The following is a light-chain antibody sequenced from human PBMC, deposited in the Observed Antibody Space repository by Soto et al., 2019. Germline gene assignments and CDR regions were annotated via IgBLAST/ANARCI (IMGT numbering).Light chain of an antibody. J-gene: IGKJ1*01. CDR2: DAS. CDR1: QSVSSY. CDR3: HQRSNWPLP. Sequence: EIVLTQSPATLSLSPGERATLSCRASQSVSSYLAWYQQKPGQAPRLLIYDASNRATGIPARFSGSGSGTDFTLTISSLEPEAFAVYYCHQRSNWPLPFGQGTKVDIK. V-gene: IGKV3-11*01.